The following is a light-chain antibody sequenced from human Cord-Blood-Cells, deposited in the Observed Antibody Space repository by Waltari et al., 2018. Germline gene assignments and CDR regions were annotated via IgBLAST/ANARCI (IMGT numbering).Light chain of an antibody. J-gene: IGKJ4*01. CDR3: QQYNNWPLT. CDR2: GAS. CDR1: QSVSSN. Sequence: EIVITQSPATLSVSPGDRATLSCRASQSVSSNLAWYQQKPVQAPRLLIYGASTRATGIPARFSGSGSGTEFTLTISSLQSEDFAVYYCQQYNNWPLTFGGGTKVEIK. V-gene: IGKV3-15*01.